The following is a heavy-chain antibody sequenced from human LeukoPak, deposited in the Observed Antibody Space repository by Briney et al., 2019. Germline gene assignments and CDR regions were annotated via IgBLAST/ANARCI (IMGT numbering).Heavy chain of an antibody. Sequence: GGSLQISCKGSGSSFTSYWIGGVRPMPGKGLEGMGIIYPGYSDTRYSPSFQGQVTISADKSISTAYLQWSSLKASDTAMYYCARQPPRRGYSGYDFASDYWGQGTLVTVSS. J-gene: IGHJ4*02. D-gene: IGHD5-12*01. CDR1: GSSFTSYW. V-gene: IGHV5-51*01. CDR2: IYPGYSDT. CDR3: ARQPPRRGYSGYDFASDY.